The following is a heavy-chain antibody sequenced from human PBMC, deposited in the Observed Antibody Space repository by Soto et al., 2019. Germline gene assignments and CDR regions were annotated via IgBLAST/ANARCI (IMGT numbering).Heavy chain of an antibody. D-gene: IGHD1-26*01. CDR3: ASSASPDAY. CDR2: INSGSTSV. J-gene: IGHJ4*02. CDR1: VFIFNSYS. Sequence: EVQLVESGGGLVQPGGSLRLSCVASVFIFNSYSMNWVRQAPGKGLEWISYINSGSTSVFYADSVKGRFSISRDNAKNSLYLQMNSLRAEDTAVYYCASSASPDAYWRQGTLVTVSS. V-gene: IGHV3-48*01.